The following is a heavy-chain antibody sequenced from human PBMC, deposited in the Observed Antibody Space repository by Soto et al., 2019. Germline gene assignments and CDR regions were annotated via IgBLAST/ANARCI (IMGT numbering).Heavy chain of an antibody. Sequence: ANLSIRSTVHRDSLNHYPWTWTRPSAATGLERLGRIHSSGKTSSNPSLKRRVTLSLDRLNNQISLKVTSVTAADTAMYYCARERTYQMFGDDALDVWGLGTIVT. V-gene: IGHV4-4*07. CDR2: IHSSGKT. J-gene: IGHJ3*01. CDR3: ARERTYQMFGDDALDV. CDR1: RDSLNHYP. D-gene: IGHD2-2*01.